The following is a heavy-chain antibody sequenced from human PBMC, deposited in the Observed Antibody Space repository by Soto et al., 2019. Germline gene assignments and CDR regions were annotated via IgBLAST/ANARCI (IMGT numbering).Heavy chain of an antibody. J-gene: IGHJ4*02. CDR1: GYTFTSYD. CDR2: MNPNSGNT. D-gene: IGHD3-3*01. CDR3: ARRRAPIFGVVIGGFDY. V-gene: IGHV1-8*01. Sequence: GASVKVSCKASGYTFTSYDINWVRQATGRRLEWMGWMNPNSGNTGYAQKFQGRVTMTRNTSISTAYMELSSLRSEDTAVYYCARRRAPIFGVVIGGFDYWGQGTLVTVSS.